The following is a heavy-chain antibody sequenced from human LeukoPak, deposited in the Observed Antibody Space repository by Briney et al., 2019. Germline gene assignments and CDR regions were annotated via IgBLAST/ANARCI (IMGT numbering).Heavy chain of an antibody. CDR2: IIPIFGTA. CDR1: GGTFSSYA. CDR3: ARDLKKQLVPYNYFDY. D-gene: IGHD6-13*01. J-gene: IGHJ4*02. Sequence: GASVKVSCKASGGTFSSYAISWVRQAPGQGLEWMGGIIPIFGTANYAQKFQGRVTITTDESTSTAYMELSSLRSEDTAVYYCARDLKKQLVPYNYFDYWGQGTLVTVSS. V-gene: IGHV1-69*05.